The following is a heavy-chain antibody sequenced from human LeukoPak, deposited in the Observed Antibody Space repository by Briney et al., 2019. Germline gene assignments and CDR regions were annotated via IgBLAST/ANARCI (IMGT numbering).Heavy chain of an antibody. Sequence: PSQTLSLTCTVSGGSISSGSYYWSWIRPPAGKGLEWIGRIYTSGSTNYHPSLKSRVTISVDTSKNQFSLKLSSVTAADTAVYYLAAYSYGDYWYFDLWGRGTLVTVSS. CDR1: GGSISSGSYY. J-gene: IGHJ2*01. D-gene: IGHD4-17*01. CDR3: AAYSYGDYWYFDL. V-gene: IGHV4-61*02. CDR2: IYTSGST.